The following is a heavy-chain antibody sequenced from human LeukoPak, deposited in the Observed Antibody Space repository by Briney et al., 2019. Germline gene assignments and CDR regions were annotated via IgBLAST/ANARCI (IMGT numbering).Heavy chain of an antibody. CDR1: GGSINSYY. D-gene: IGHD6-19*01. CDR3: ARVPLGEYSSGWTNWFDP. V-gene: IGHV4-59*01. CDR2: IYYSGSP. Sequence: PSETLSLTCTVSGGSINSYYWNWIRQPPGKGLELIGYIYYSGSPTYNPSLKSRVTISVDTSKNQFSLQLSSVTAADTAVYYCARVPLGEYSSGWTNWFDPWGQGTLVTVSS. J-gene: IGHJ5*02.